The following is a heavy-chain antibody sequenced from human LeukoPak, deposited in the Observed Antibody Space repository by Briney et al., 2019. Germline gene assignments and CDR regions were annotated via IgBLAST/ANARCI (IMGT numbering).Heavy chain of an antibody. V-gene: IGHV3-48*01. CDR1: GFTFSSYS. CDR2: ISSSSSTI. Sequence: PGGSLRLSCAASGFTFSSYSMTWVRQAPGKGLEWVSYISSSSSTIYYADSVKGRFTTSRDNAKNSLYLQMNSLRAEDTAVYYCARDIYCGGDCYNGMDVWGQGTTVTVSS. D-gene: IGHD2-21*02. CDR3: ARDIYCGGDCYNGMDV. J-gene: IGHJ6*02.